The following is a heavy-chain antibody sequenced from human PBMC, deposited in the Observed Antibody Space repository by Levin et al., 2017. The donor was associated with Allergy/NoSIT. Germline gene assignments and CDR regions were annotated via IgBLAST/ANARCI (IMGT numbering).Heavy chain of an antibody. Sequence: GGSLRLSCAASGFTFSSYSMNWVRQAPGKGLEWVSSISSSSSYIYYADSVKGRFTISRDNAKNSLYLQMNSLRAEDTAVYYCASTPGIAAAEGEFDYWGQGTLVTVSS. J-gene: IGHJ4*02. CDR3: ASTPGIAAAEGEFDY. V-gene: IGHV3-21*01. D-gene: IGHD6-13*01. CDR2: ISSSSSYI. CDR1: GFTFSSYS.